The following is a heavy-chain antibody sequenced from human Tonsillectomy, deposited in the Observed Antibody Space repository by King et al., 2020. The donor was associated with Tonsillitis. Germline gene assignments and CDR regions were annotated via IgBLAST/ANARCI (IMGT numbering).Heavy chain of an antibody. Sequence: VQLVESGAEVKKPGSSVKVSCKASGGTFSNYPISWVRQAPGQGLEWMGGIIPMFATPNYAQKFQGRVTITADESTNTANMELSSLRSDDTAVYYCARVVEPYGSWSHFFGYWGQGTLVTVSS. J-gene: IGHJ4*02. CDR2: IIPMFATP. CDR1: GGTFSNYP. D-gene: IGHD3-10*01. V-gene: IGHV1-69*01. CDR3: ARVVEPYGSWSHFFGY.